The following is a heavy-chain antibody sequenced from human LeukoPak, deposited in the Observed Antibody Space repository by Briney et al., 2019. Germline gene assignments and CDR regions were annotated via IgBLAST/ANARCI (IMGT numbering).Heavy chain of an antibody. CDR3: AKDGDCGGGGCFPNNFNY. CDR2: ISSDGSSK. CDR1: GFMFSAYG. V-gene: IGHV3-30*18. Sequence: GGSLRLSCAASGFMFSAYGMHWVRQAPGKGLEWVAVISSDGSSKDYADSVKGRFSMSRDNSKNTLYLQMNSLRIEDTAVYYCAKDGDCGGGGCFPNNFNYWGQGTLVTVSS. J-gene: IGHJ4*02. D-gene: IGHD2-15*01.